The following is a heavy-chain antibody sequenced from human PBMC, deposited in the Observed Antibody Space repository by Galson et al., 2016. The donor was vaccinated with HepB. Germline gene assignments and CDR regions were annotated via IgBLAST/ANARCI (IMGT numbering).Heavy chain of an antibody. CDR2: ISYDGGIE. CDR3: AKDMERYLQLGHAFDV. D-gene: IGHD5-24*01. V-gene: IGHV3-30*18. J-gene: IGHJ3*01. Sequence: SLRLSCAASGFSFSSYGVHWVRQAPGKGLEWVAVISYDGGIEYYSDSVKGRFTISRDDSKNTLYLQMNSLRPDDTAAYYCAKDMERYLQLGHAFDVWGQGTMVTVSS. CDR1: GFSFSSYG.